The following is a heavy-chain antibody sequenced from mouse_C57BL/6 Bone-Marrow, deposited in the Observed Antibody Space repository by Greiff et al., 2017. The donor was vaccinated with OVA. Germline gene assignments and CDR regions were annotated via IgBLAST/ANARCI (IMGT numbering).Heavy chain of an antibody. Sequence: QVQLQQSGPELVKPGASVKLSCKASGYTFTSYDINWVKQRPGQGLEWIGWIYPRDGSTKYNEKFKGKATWTVDTSSSTAYMERHSLASEDSAVYFCAPEGYRYFDVWGTGTTVTVSS. CDR1: GYTFTSYD. V-gene: IGHV1-85*01. J-gene: IGHJ1*03. CDR3: APEGYRYFDV. CDR2: IYPRDGST. D-gene: IGHD3-2*02.